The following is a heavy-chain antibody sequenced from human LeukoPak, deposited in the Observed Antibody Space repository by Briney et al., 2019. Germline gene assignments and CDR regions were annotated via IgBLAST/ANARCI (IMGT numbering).Heavy chain of an antibody. Sequence: ASETLSLTCTVSGGSISSSSYYWVWIRQPPGKGLEWIGEIYHSGSTNYNPSLKSRVTISVDKSKNQFSLKLSSVTAADTAVYYCARSVTLYSIEPNWFDPWGQGTLVTVSS. J-gene: IGHJ5*02. V-gene: IGHV4-39*07. CDR1: GGSISSSSYY. CDR3: ARSVTLYSIEPNWFDP. D-gene: IGHD4-11*01. CDR2: IYHSGST.